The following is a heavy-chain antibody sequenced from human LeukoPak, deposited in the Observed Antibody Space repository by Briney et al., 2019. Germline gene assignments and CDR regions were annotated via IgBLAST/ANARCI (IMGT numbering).Heavy chain of an antibody. CDR3: AREPYYYDSSGYYWPDAFDI. D-gene: IGHD3-22*01. J-gene: IGHJ3*02. CDR1: GGSISSGSYY. Sequence: SQTLSLTCTVSGGSISSGSYYWGWIRQPAGKGLEWIGRIYTSGSTNYNPSLKSRVTISVDTSKNQFSLKLSSVTAADTAVYYCAREPYYYDSSGYYWPDAFDIWGQGTMVTVSS. V-gene: IGHV4-61*02. CDR2: IYTSGST.